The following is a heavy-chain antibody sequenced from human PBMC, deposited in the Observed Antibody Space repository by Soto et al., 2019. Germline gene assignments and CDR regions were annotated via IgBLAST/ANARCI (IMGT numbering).Heavy chain of an antibody. CDR3: ARGIATGQLDH. CDR1: GYTFTRYT. Sequence: QVQLVQSGAEVKKPGASVKISCKASGYTFTRYTMNWVRQAPGQRLEWMGWTNPDNGNTKSSQKFQDRVIITRDTSASTAYMDLSSLRSDDTAVYYCARGIATGQLDHWGQGTLVTVSS. J-gene: IGHJ5*02. D-gene: IGHD2-15*01. V-gene: IGHV1-3*01. CDR2: TNPDNGNT.